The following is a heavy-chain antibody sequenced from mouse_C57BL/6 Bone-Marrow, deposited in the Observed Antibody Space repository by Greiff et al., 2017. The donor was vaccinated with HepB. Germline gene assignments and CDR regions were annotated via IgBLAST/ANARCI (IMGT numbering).Heavy chain of an antibody. V-gene: IGHV1-69*01. CDR3: ARSRVY. Sequence: QVQLQQPGAELVMPGASVKLSCKASGYTFTSYWMHWVKQRPGQGLEWIGKIDPSDSYTNYNQKFKGKSTLTVDKSSSTAYMQLSSLTSEDSAVYYCARSRVYWGQGTTLTVSS. CDR1: GYTFTSYW. J-gene: IGHJ2*01. CDR2: IDPSDSYT.